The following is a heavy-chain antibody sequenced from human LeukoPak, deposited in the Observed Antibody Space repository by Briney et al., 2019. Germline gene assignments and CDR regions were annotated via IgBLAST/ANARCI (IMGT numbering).Heavy chain of an antibody. CDR3: ARADIVVVPAARYYYYMDV. D-gene: IGHD2-2*01. CDR2: ILPIFGTA. Sequence: ASVKVSCKASGGTFSSYAISWARQAPGRGLEWMGGILPIFGTANYAQKFQGRVTITADESTSTAYMELSSLRSEDTAVYYCARADIVVVPAARYYYYMDVWGKGTTVTVSS. V-gene: IGHV1-69*13. CDR1: GGTFSSYA. J-gene: IGHJ6*03.